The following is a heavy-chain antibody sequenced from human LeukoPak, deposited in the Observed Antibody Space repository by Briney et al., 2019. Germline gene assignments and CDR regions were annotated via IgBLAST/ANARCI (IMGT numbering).Heavy chain of an antibody. CDR2: IYSGGNT. CDR3: ARVVPSGSGGHRDFDY. Sequence: GGSLRLSCAPSGFTVSTNHMSWVRQAPGKGLEWVSVIYSGGNTDYADSVKGRFTVSRENSKNTVYLQMNSLRVEDTAAYYCARVVPSGSGGHRDFDYWGQGTLVTVSS. J-gene: IGHJ4*01. CDR1: GFTVSTNH. V-gene: IGHV3-53*01. D-gene: IGHD1-26*01.